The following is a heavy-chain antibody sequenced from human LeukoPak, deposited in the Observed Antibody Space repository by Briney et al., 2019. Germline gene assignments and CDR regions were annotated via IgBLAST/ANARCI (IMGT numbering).Heavy chain of an antibody. J-gene: IGHJ4*02. CDR1: GFTFSSYA. CDR3: ANAPHGIGELSTYFDY. CDR2: ISGSGGST. D-gene: IGHD3-10*01. Sequence: GGSLRLSCAASGFTFSSYAMSWVRQAPGKGLEWVSAISGSGGSTYYADSVKGRFTISRDNSKNTLYLQMNSLRAEDTAVYYCANAPHGIGELSTYFDYWGQGTLVTVSS. V-gene: IGHV3-23*01.